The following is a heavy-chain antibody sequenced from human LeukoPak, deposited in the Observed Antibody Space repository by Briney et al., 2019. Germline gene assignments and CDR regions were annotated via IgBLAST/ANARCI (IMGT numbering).Heavy chain of an antibody. J-gene: IGHJ4*02. Sequence: GRSLRLSCAASGFTFSSYGMHWVRQAPGKGLEWVAVIWYDGSNKYYADCVKGRFTISRDNSKNTVYLQMNSLRAEDTAVYYCARGGVATIGIDYWGQGTLVTVSS. CDR2: IWYDGSNK. CDR1: GFTFSSYG. D-gene: IGHD5-12*01. V-gene: IGHV3-33*01. CDR3: ARGGVATIGIDY.